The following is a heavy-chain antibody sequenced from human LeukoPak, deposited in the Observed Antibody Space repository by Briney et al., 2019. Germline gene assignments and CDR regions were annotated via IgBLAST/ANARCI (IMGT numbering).Heavy chain of an antibody. J-gene: IGHJ4*02. CDR1: GFTFSYYS. CDR2: ISDSRYTM. CDR3: AKAGLSRFDY. Sequence: GGSLRLSCAASGFTFSYYSMNWVRQAPGKGLEWVSYISDSRYTMYYADAVKGRFTISRDNAKNSLYLLMNSLRAEDTAVYYCAKAGLSRFDYWGQGTLVTVSS. V-gene: IGHV3-48*01.